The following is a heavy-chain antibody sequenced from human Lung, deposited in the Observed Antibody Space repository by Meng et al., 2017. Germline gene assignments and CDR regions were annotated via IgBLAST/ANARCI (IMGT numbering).Heavy chain of an antibody. Sequence: QGHVVQFGAEGMKPGSSVKVSCKALGGIFSNYVIGWVRQAPGQGLEWMGGINAVFGTTNYAQKFQGRVTITTDESTSTVYMELTRLTSEDTAVYFCARKAGNCISTTCYSLDYWGQGTLVTVSS. V-gene: IGHV1-69*05. CDR2: INAVFGTT. D-gene: IGHD2-2*01. CDR1: GGIFSNYV. CDR3: ARKAGNCISTTCYSLDY. J-gene: IGHJ4*02.